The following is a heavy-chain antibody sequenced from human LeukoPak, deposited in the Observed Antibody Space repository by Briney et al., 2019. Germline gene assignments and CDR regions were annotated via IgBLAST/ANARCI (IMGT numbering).Heavy chain of an antibody. D-gene: IGHD2-2*01. CDR3: ARDRVVVVPDNWFDP. CDR1: GYTFTGYY. Sequence: ASVKVSCKASGYTFTGYYMHWVRQAPGQGLERMGWINPNSGGTNYAQKFQGRVTMTRDTSISTAYMELSRLRSDDTAVYYCARDRVVVVPDNWFDPWGQGTLVTVSS. V-gene: IGHV1-2*02. J-gene: IGHJ5*02. CDR2: INPNSGGT.